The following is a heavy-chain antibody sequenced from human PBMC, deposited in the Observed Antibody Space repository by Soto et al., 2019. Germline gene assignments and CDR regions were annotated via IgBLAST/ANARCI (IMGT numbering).Heavy chain of an antibody. Sequence: GGSLRLSCAASGFTFSSYAMSWVRQAPGKGLEWVSAISGSGGSTYYADSVKGRFTISRDNSKNTLYLQMNSLRAEDTAVYYCAKDGSSWYYYGMDVWGQGTTVTVPS. J-gene: IGHJ6*02. D-gene: IGHD6-13*01. CDR2: ISGSGGST. CDR3: AKDGSSWYYYGMDV. CDR1: GFTFSSYA. V-gene: IGHV3-23*01.